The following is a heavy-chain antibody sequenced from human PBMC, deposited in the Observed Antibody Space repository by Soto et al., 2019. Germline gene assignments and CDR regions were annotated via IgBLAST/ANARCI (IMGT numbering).Heavy chain of an antibody. D-gene: IGHD1-26*01. CDR1: GFTFSNHA. CDR2: ITGSGGTT. V-gene: IGHV3-23*01. J-gene: IGHJ4*02. CDR3: AKEYTSTSKGSFDY. Sequence: EVHLLEFGGGLVQPGGSLRLSCEASGFTFSNHAMNWVRQAPGKGLEWVSGITGSGGTTFYADSVKGRFTISRDNSRNTVYLQMNSVRADDTGVYYCAKEYTSTSKGSFDYWGQGALVTVSS.